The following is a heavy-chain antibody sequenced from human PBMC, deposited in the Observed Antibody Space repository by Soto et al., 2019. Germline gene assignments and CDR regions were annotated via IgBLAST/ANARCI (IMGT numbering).Heavy chain of an antibody. V-gene: IGHV3-48*03. CDR2: ISDDGASI. Sequence: GGSLRLSCAASGFSFSSFAMNWARQAPGRGLEWVSGISDDGASIYYADSLKGRFTISRDNSKNSLSLQMNNLRGEDTAVYYCARENSVQAWLHHFDHWGLGTLVTVSS. CDR1: GFSFSSFA. CDR3: ARENSVQAWLHHFDH. J-gene: IGHJ4*02. D-gene: IGHD5-18*01.